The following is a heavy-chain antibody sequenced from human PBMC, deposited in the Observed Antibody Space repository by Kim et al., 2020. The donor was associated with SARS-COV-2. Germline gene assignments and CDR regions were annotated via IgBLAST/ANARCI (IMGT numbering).Heavy chain of an antibody. CDR3: AREGGRFGEFHLFDY. D-gene: IGHD3-10*01. J-gene: IGHJ4*02. CDR2: IKQDGSEK. V-gene: IGHV3-7*01. Sequence: GGSLRLSCAASGFTFSSYWMSWVRQAPGKGLEWVANIKQDGSEKYYVDSVKGRFTISRDNAKNSLYLQMNSLRAEDTAVYYCAREGGRFGEFHLFDYWGQGTLVTVSS. CDR1: GFTFSSYW.